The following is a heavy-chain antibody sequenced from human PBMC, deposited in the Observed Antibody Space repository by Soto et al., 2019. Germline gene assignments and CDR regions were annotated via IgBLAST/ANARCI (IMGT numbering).Heavy chain of an antibody. V-gene: IGHV3-21*02. CDR3: ARGYYYPDAFDV. CDR2: ISSSSSYI. D-gene: IGHD3-22*01. CDR1: GFTFSSYS. J-gene: IGHJ3*01. Sequence: EVQLAESGGGLVKPGGSLRVSCAASGFTFSSYSMNWVRQAPGKGLEWVSSISSSSSYIYYADSVKGRFTISSDNAKNPLYLQINSLRAEDTAVYYCARGYYYPDAFDVWGQGTMVTVSS.